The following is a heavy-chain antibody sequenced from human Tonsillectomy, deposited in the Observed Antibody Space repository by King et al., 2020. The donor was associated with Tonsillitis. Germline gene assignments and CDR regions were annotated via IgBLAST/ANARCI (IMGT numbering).Heavy chain of an antibody. V-gene: IGHV4-39*01. Sequence: LQLQESGPGLVKPSDTLSLTCTVSGGSISSSSYYWGWIRQPPGKGLEWTGTIYYSGSTYYNPSLKSRVTISVDTSKNQFSLKLSSVTAADTAVYYCARWAAMITSFDYWGQGTLVTVSS. D-gene: IGHD5-18*01. CDR3: ARWAAMITSFDY. CDR1: GGSISSSSYY. CDR2: IYYSGST. J-gene: IGHJ4*02.